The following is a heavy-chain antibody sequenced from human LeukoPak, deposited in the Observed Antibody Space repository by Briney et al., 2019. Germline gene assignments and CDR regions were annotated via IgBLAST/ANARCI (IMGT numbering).Heavy chain of an antibody. CDR1: GGSISSGGYS. J-gene: IGHJ3*02. D-gene: IGHD2-2*01. CDR3: AREVVESAFDI. CDR2: IYHSGST. Sequence: PSETLSLTCAVSGGSISSGGYSWSWIRQPPGTGLEWIGYIYHSGSTYYNPSLKSRVTISVDRSKNQFSLKLSSVTAADTAVYYCAREVVESAFDIWGQGTMVTVSS. V-gene: IGHV4-30-2*01.